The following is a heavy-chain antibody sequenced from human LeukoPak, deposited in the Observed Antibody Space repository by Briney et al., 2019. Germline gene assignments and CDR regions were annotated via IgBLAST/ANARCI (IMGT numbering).Heavy chain of an antibody. Sequence: GGSLTLSCAASGFTFTTYSINWVRQAPGKGLEWVSYISSSSSTIYYADSVKGRFTISRDNAKNSLYLQMSSLRAEDTAVYYCARDTYGDYSFDYWGQGTLVTVSS. CDR1: GFTFTTYS. J-gene: IGHJ4*02. V-gene: IGHV3-48*01. CDR3: ARDTYGDYSFDY. D-gene: IGHD4-17*01. CDR2: ISSSSSTI.